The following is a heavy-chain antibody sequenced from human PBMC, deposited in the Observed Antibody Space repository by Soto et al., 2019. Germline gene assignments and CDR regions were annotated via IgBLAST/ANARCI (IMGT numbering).Heavy chain of an antibody. D-gene: IGHD3-10*01. Sequence: SETLSLTCAVSGGSISSGGYSWSWIRQPPGKGLEWIGYIYHSGSTYYNPSLKSRVTISVDRSKNQFSLKLSSVTAADTAVYYCARENYYGSGSYGPDYWGQGTLVTVSS. CDR3: ARENYYGSGSYGPDY. CDR2: IYHSGST. CDR1: GGSISSGGYS. V-gene: IGHV4-30-2*01. J-gene: IGHJ4*02.